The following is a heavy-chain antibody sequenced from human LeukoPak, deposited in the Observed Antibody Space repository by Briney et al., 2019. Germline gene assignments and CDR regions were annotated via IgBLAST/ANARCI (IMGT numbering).Heavy chain of an antibody. J-gene: IGHJ6*04. CDR1: GFTFSSYA. Sequence: GGSLRLSCAASGFTFSSYAMSWVRQAPGKGLEWVSAISGSGGSTYYADSVKGRFTISRDNSKNTLYLQMNSLTAEDTAVYYCAKDDRCSGGNCFPVSDYYGTDVWGKGTTVTVSS. CDR2: ISGSGGST. CDR3: AKDDRCSGGNCFPVSDYYGTDV. V-gene: IGHV3-23*01. D-gene: IGHD2-15*01.